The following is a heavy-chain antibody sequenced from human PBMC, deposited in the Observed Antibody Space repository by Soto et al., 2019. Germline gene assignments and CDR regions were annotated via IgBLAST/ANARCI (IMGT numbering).Heavy chain of an antibody. V-gene: IGHV3-15*07. CDR2: IKSKTDGGTA. CDR1: GFTFTTAW. CDR3: ARVLPHRGVTGTQYYFDY. D-gene: IGHD1-20*01. Sequence: GGSLRLSCAASGFTFTTAWINWVRQAPGKGLEWVGRIKSKTDGGTADFAAPVRGRFAISRDDSKSMVYLQMNSLRAEDTAVYYCARVLPHRGVTGTQYYFDYWGQGTLVTVS. J-gene: IGHJ4*02.